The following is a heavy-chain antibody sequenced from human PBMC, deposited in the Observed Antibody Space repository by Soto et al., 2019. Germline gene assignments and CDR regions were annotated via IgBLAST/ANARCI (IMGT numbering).Heavy chain of an antibody. Sequence: SETLSLTCTVSGSSISSYYWSWIRQPPGKGLEWIGYIYYSGSTNYNPSLKSRITITVDTSKNQFSLKLSFVTAADTAVYYCARVGPTASVWFGELLGSFDYWGQGTLVTVSS. CDR2: IYYSGST. CDR1: GSSISSYY. CDR3: ARVGPTASVWFGELLGSFDY. V-gene: IGHV4-59*01. J-gene: IGHJ4*02. D-gene: IGHD3-10*01.